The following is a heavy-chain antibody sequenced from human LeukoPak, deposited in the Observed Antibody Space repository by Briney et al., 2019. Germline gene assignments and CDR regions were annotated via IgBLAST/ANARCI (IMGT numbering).Heavy chain of an antibody. CDR1: GYTFTSYA. CDR2: INTNTGNP. D-gene: IGHD3-10*01. V-gene: IGHV7-4-1*02. J-gene: IGHJ4*02. CDR3: ARTNRFGEFYYFDY. Sequence: VASVKVSCKASGYTFTSYAMNWVRQAPGQGLEWMGWINTNTGNPTYAQGFTGRFVFSLDTSVSTAYLQISSLKAEDTAVYYCARTNRFGEFYYFDYWGQGTLVTVSS.